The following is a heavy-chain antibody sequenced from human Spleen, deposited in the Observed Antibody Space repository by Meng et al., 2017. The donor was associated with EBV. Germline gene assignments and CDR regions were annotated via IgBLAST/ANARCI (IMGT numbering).Heavy chain of an antibody. CDR3: ARDSGGFDY. J-gene: IGHJ4*02. Sequence: EGQLVEAGGGLVQPGWSLRLSCAASGFTVSSNYMSWVRQAPGKGLEWVSGIYSGGSTYYADPVKGRFTISRDNSKNTLYLQMNSLRAEDTAVYYCARDSGGFDYWGQGTLVTVSS. CDR2: IYSGGST. V-gene: IGHV3-53*01. CDR1: GFTVSSNY. D-gene: IGHD6-19*01.